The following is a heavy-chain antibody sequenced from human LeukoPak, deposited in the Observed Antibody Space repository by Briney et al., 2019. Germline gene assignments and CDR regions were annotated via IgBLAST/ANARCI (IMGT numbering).Heavy chain of an antibody. CDR3: ARQRDSSGAYPELDP. D-gene: IGHD3-22*01. CDR1: GDSLSNYW. Sequence: GESLKISCQGSGDSLSNYWIAWVRHMPGKGLKWMGIIYPGDSDTRYSPSFEGQVTLSVDKSINTVYLQWSNLKASDTAIYYCARQRDSSGAYPELDPWGQGTLVTVSS. CDR2: IYPGDSDT. J-gene: IGHJ5*02. V-gene: IGHV5-51*01.